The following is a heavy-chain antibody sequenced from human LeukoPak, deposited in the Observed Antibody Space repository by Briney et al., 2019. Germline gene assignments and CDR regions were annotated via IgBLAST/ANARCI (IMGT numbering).Heavy chain of an antibody. CDR1: GGTFSSYA. CDR3: ARLYGMDV. Sequence: HGASVTVSCKASGGTFSSYAISWVRQAPGQGLEWMGRIIPILGIANYAQKFQGRVTITADKSTSTAYMELSSLRSEDTAVYYCARLYGMDVWGQGTTVTVSS. J-gene: IGHJ6*02. V-gene: IGHV1-69*04. CDR2: IIPILGIA. D-gene: IGHD2-2*02.